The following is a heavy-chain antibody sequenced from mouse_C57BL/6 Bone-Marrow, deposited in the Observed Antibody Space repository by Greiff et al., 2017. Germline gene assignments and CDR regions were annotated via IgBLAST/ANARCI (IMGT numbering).Heavy chain of an antibody. D-gene: IGHD1-1*01. CDR2: IDPSASYT. Sequence: QVQLQQPGAELVKPGASVKLSCKASGYTFTSYWMQWVKQRPGQGLEWIGEIDPSASYTNYNQKFKGKATLTVDTSSSTAYMQLSSLTSEDSAVSCCARGGLRLYCFDYWGQGTTLTVSS. CDR3: ARGGLRLYCFDY. CDR1: GYTFTSYW. J-gene: IGHJ2*01. V-gene: IGHV1-50*01.